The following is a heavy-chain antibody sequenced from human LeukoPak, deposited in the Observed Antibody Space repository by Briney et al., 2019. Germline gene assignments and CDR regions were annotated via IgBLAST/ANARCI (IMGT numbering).Heavy chain of an antibody. CDR2: ISSSSSYI. D-gene: IGHD2-2*01. V-gene: IGHV3-21*01. CDR3: ARGIPKTYCTSTSCYVNWFDP. Sequence: PGVSLRLSCAASGFTFSSYSMNWVRQAPGKGLEWVSSISSSSSYIYYADSVKGRFTISRDNAKHSLYLQMNSLRAEDTAVYYCARGIPKTYCTSTSCYVNWFDPWGQGTLVIVSS. J-gene: IGHJ5*02. CDR1: GFTFSSYS.